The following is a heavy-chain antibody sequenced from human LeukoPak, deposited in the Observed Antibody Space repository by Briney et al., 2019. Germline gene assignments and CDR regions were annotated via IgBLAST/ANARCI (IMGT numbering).Heavy chain of an antibody. CDR1: GFTVSSNY. D-gene: IGHD2-8*02. CDR2: IYSGSNT. J-gene: IGHJ4*02. CDR3: AKRVVYYFDY. V-gene: IGHV3-53*01. Sequence: GGSLRLSCAASGFTVSSNYMSWVRQAPGKGLEWVSVIYSGSNTDYADSVKGRFTISRDNSKNTLYLQMNSLRAEDTAVYYCAKRVVYYFDYWGQGTLVTVSS.